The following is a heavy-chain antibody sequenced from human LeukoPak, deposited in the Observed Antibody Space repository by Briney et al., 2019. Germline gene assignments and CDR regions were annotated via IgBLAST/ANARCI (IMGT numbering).Heavy chain of an antibody. CDR2: TYYSGST. CDR1: GGSISSRGYY. CDR3: ARELGAVAGTRPMPGDYYYGMDV. Sequence: SETLSLTWPVSGGSISSRGYYWSWLRQHPGKVLEWIGYTYYSGSTHYTPSLKTRVTISVHKPKNQFSLKLSSVTAADTAVYYCARELGAVAGTRPMPGDYYYGMDVWGQGTTVTVSS. D-gene: IGHD6-19*01. J-gene: IGHJ6*02. V-gene: IGHV4-31*02.